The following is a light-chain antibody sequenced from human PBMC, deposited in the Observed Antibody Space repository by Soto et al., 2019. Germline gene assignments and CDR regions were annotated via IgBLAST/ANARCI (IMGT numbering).Light chain of an antibody. Sequence: EMRMTQFPATLSLSPGERATLSCRASQSLNRDLAWYQQKPGQSPRLLIFGASIRATGIPARFSGSGSGTEFTLTIGSLQSEDCAIYCCQQYNNLPGTFGQGTKVDI. J-gene: IGKJ1*01. CDR3: QQYNNLPGT. V-gene: IGKV3-15*01. CDR2: GAS. CDR1: QSLNRD.